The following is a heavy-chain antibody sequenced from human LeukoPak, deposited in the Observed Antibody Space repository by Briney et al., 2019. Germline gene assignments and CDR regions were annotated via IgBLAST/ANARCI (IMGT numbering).Heavy chain of an antibody. J-gene: IGHJ4*02. CDR3: VQGWRDN. V-gene: IGHV3-7*01. Sequence: GGSLRLSCAASGITFSNYWMSWVRQAPGKGLEWVANINQDSSEKYYVDSVKGRFTISRDNAKNSLYLQLNTLRPEDTAVYYCVQGWRDNWGQGTLVTVSS. D-gene: IGHD2-15*01. CDR1: GITFSNYW. CDR2: INQDSSEK.